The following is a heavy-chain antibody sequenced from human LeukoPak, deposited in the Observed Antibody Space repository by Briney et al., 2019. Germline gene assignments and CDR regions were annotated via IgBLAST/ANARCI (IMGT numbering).Heavy chain of an antibody. V-gene: IGHV4-4*07. CDR2: VYTSGST. J-gene: IGHJ4*02. Sequence: SETLSLTCTVSGGSISRSYWCWIRPPAGEGLEWIGRVYTSGSTNYNYNPSLKSRLTMSVDTSKNQFSLKLSSVSAADTAVYYCARDPNFAVWGQGTLVTVSS. CDR3: ARDPNFAV. CDR1: GGSISRSY. D-gene: IGHD5-24*01.